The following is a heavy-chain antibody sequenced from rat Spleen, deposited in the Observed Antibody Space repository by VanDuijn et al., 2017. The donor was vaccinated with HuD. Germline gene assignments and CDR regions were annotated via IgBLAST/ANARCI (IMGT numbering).Heavy chain of an antibody. CDR2: ISTSGSRT. D-gene: IGHD1-6*01. J-gene: IGHJ2*01. CDR1: GFTFSSFA. CDR3: TRDRILRSTGFDY. Sequence: EVQLVESGGGLVQPGRSLKLSCAASGFTFSSFAMASVRQAPKKGLEWVATISTSGSRTYYRDSVKGRFTISRDNAKSSLYLQMDSLRSEDTATYYCTRDRILRSTGFDYWGQGAMVTVSS. V-gene: IGHV5-46*01.